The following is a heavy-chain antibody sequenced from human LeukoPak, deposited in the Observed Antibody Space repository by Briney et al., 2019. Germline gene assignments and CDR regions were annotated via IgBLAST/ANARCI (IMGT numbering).Heavy chain of an antibody. CDR1: GYTFTGYY. V-gene: IGHV1-2*02. CDR2: INPNSGGT. J-gene: IGHJ5*02. CDR3: ARGPRSSGWIEDP. Sequence: GASVKVSCKASGYTFTGYYMHWVRQAPGQGLEWMGWINPNSGGTNYAQKFQGRVTMTRDTSISTAYMELSSLRSEDTAVYYCARGPRSSGWIEDPWGQGTLVTVSS. D-gene: IGHD6-19*01.